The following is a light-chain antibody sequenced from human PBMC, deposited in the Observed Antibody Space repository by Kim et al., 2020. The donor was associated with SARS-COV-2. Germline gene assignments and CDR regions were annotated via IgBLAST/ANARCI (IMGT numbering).Light chain of an antibody. V-gene: IGKV1-27*01. Sequence: GSIGDRVTITCRASQDIANTLAWYQQKPGKVPQGLIKGAATWQSGVPARFSGRGSGTEFTRTIGSLQTEDVATYYCKKYNSAPWTFGPGTKLEI. CDR2: GAA. CDR1: QDIANT. CDR3: KKYNSAPWT. J-gene: IGKJ1*01.